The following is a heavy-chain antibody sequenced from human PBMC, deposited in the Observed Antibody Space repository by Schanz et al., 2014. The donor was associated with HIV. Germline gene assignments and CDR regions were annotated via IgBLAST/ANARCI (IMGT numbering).Heavy chain of an antibody. D-gene: IGHD1-1*01. CDR1: GGSFSGDY. J-gene: IGHJ4*03. CDR3: AKDGGRRGGQRQLFAY. CDR2: INDSGRA. V-gene: IGHV4-34*01. Sequence: QVQLQQWGAGLLKPSETLSLTCAVYGGSFSGDYWTWLRQPPGKALEWIGEINDSGRATINPSLKSRVTMSVATSKTQFSLKLSSVTAADTAFYYCAKDGGRRGGQRQLFAYWGHGTLVTVSS.